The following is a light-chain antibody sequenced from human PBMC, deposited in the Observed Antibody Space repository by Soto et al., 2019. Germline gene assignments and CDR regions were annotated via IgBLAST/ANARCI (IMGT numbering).Light chain of an antibody. Sequence: EIVLTQSPGTLSLSPGERAALSCRASESVSDGSLAWYQQKSGQAPRLLIYGASSRATGIPDRFSGSGSGTDFTLTIIRLEPEDFAVYSSQEYGTSPPRFGQGTKVEIK. CDR3: QEYGTSPPR. J-gene: IGKJ1*01. CDR1: ESVSDGS. V-gene: IGKV3-20*01. CDR2: GAS.